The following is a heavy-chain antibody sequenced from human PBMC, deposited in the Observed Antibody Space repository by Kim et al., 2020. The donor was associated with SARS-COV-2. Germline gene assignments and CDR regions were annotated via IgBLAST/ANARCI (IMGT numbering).Heavy chain of an antibody. J-gene: IGHJ3*01. Sequence: YYVDSMKGRFTIAGDNAHNSLYLHVTGLRADDTAIYYCARAVAGRIDAFDLWGQGTMVTVSS. D-gene: IGHD6-19*01. CDR3: ARAVAGRIDAFDL. V-gene: IGHV3-7*04.